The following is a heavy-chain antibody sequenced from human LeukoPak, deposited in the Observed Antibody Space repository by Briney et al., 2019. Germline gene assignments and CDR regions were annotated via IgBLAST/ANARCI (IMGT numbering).Heavy chain of an antibody. Sequence: SETLSLTCTVSGYSISSGYYWGWIRQPPGKGLEWIGSIYHSGSTNYNPSLKSRVTISVDTSKNQFSLKLSSVTAADTAVYYCARDSSSLFSAFDYWGQGTLVTVSS. D-gene: IGHD6-13*01. CDR1: GYSISSGYY. CDR2: IYHSGST. J-gene: IGHJ4*02. CDR3: ARDSSSLFSAFDY. V-gene: IGHV4-38-2*02.